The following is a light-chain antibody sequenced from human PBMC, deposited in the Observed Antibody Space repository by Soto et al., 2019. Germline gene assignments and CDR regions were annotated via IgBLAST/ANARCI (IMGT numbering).Light chain of an antibody. CDR3: QQRSNWPPNT. V-gene: IGKV3-11*01. Sequence: EIVLTQSPGTLSLSPGERATLSCRASQNISSYLIWYQQKPGQAPRLLIYGASSRATGIPDRFSGSGSGTDFTLTISRLEPEDFAVYYCQQRSNWPPNTFGQGTRLEIK. CDR2: GAS. CDR1: QNISSY. J-gene: IGKJ5*01.